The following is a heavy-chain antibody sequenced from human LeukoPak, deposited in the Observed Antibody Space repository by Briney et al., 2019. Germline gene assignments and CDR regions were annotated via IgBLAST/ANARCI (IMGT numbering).Heavy chain of an antibody. D-gene: IGHD7-27*01. CDR2: MNPNSGNT. CDR1: GYTFTSYD. CDR3: ARGATELGAGTYYYYMDV. V-gene: IGHV1-8*01. Sequence: ASVKVSCKASGYTFTSYDINWVRQATGQGLEWMGWMNPNSGNTGYAQKFQGRVTMTRNTSISTAYMELSSLRSEDTAVYYCARGATELGAGTYYYYMDVWGKGTTVTVS. J-gene: IGHJ6*03.